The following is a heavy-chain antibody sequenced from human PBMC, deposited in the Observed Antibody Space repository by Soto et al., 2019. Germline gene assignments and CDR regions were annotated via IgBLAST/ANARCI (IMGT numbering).Heavy chain of an antibody. CDR1: GWSLSSHY. Sequence: SKTLSLTSTDYGWSLSSHYWSCIRQPPEKGLEWIGYIDYSGYTNYNPSLKSRVTISLDTSKNQFSLNLNSLTAADTAVYYCARRTSLVATIAAAFDIWGQGTMVTVSS. CDR2: IDYSGYT. J-gene: IGHJ3*02. CDR3: ARRTSLVATIAAAFDI. V-gene: IGHV4-59*08. D-gene: IGHD5-12*01.